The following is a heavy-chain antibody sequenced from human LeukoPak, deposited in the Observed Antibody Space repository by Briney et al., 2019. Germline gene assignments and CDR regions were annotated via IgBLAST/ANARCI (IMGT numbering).Heavy chain of an antibody. V-gene: IGHV4-59*08. CDR1: GGSFSGYY. D-gene: IGHD6-13*01. CDR3: ARHEEYSSSWCFDY. Sequence: PSETLSLTCAVYGGSFSGYYWSWIRQPPGKGLEWIGYIYYSGSTNYNPSLKSRVTISVDTSKNQFSLKLSSVTAADTAVYYCARHEEYSSSWCFDYWGQGTLDTVSS. CDR2: IYYSGST. J-gene: IGHJ4*02.